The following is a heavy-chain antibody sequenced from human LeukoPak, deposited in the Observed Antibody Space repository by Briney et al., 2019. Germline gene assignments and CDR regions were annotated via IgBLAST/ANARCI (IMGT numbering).Heavy chain of an antibody. J-gene: IGHJ4*02. Sequence: EASVKVSCKGSGYSFTSYWIAWVRQMPGKGLEWMGIIYPGDSDTRYSPSFQGQVIISVDKSISTAYLQWSYLKASDTAMYYCARRSRWLHHDYWGQGTLVTVSS. V-gene: IGHV5-51*01. D-gene: IGHD5-24*01. CDR2: IYPGDSDT. CDR1: GYSFTSYW. CDR3: ARRSRWLHHDY.